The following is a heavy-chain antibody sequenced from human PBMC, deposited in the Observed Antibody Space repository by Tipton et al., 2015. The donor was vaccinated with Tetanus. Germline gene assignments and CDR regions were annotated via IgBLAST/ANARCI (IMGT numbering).Heavy chain of an antibody. CDR1: GYIFNNYW. J-gene: IGHJ4*02. D-gene: IGHD2-8*01. V-gene: IGHV5-51*01. Sequence: MQLVQSGGEVKKPGESLKISCKGSGYIFNNYWIGWVRQKPGKGLEWMGIIYPGDSDTRYSPSFQGQVTISVDKSINTAYPQWSSLKASDTSMFYCARAHCTDGVCNFDFWGQGALVTVAS. CDR3: ARAHCTDGVCNFDF. CDR2: IYPGDSDT.